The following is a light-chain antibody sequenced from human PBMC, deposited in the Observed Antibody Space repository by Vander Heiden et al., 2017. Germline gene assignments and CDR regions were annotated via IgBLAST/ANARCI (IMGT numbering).Light chain of an antibody. CDR1: QSVLYSSNNKNY. CDR2: WAS. V-gene: IGKV4-1*01. CDR3: QQYYSTPQT. Sequence: DIVMTQSHDSLAVSLGERATINCKSSQSVLYSSNNKNYLAWYQQKPGQPPKLLIYWASTRESGVPDRFSGSGSGTDFTLTISSLQAEDVAVYYCQQYYSTPQTFGQGTKVEIK. J-gene: IGKJ1*01.